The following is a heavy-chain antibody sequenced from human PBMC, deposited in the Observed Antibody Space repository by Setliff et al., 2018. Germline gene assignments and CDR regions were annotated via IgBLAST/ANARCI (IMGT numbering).Heavy chain of an antibody. CDR2: VHDNGET. CDR3: ARGRMRGSCSGPSRTYDPFDI. Sequence: SETLSLTCTVSGVSVASHYWSWIRQAPGTGLEWIAYVHDNGETNQNPSLKSRVTISVDTSKKQFSLMLTSVTAADTAVYYCARGRMRGSCSGPSRTYDPFDIWGQGTPVTVSS. CDR1: GVSVASHY. D-gene: IGHD2-15*01. V-gene: IGHV4-59*08. J-gene: IGHJ3*02.